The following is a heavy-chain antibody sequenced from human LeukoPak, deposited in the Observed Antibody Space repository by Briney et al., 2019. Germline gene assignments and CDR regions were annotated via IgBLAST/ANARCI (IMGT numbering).Heavy chain of an antibody. CDR3: AKGLPADC. Sequence: GGSLRLSCAASGFFFSTYGMHWVRQAPGKGLEWVAIISYDGNVEHYADSVKGRFTISRDNSKNTLSLQMNSLRPEDTAVYYCAKGLPADCWGQGTLVTVPS. V-gene: IGHV3-30*18. CDR2: ISYDGNVE. J-gene: IGHJ4*02. D-gene: IGHD5-12*01. CDR1: GFFFSTYG.